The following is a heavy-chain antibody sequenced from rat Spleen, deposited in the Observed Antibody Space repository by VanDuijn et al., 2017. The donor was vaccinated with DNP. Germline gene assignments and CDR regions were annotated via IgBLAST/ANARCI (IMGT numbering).Heavy chain of an antibody. CDR3: ARHGGTGSSWYFDL. D-gene: IGHD5-1*01. V-gene: IGHV5S13*01. CDR2: ISSSGGNT. J-gene: IGHJ1*01. CDR1: GFTFSNYD. Sequence: EVQLVESGGGLVQPGRSLKLSCVASGFTFSNYDMAWVRQAPTKGLEWVASISSSGGNTYYRDSVQGRFIVSRDNAKNTLNLQMDSLRSEDTATYHCARHGGTGSSWYFDLWGPGAMVTVSS.